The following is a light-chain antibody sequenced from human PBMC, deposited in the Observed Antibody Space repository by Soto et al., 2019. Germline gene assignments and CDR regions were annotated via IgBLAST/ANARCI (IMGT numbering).Light chain of an antibody. J-gene: IGLJ3*02. CDR3: NSYTSSSTLV. Sequence: QSALTQPASVSGSPGQSITISCTGTSSDVGGYNYVSWYQQHPGKAPKLMIYEVSNRPSGVSNRFSGSKSGNTASLTISGLQAEDEGDYYCNSYTSSSTLVFGGGPKLTVL. V-gene: IGLV2-14*01. CDR1: SSDVGGYNY. CDR2: EVS.